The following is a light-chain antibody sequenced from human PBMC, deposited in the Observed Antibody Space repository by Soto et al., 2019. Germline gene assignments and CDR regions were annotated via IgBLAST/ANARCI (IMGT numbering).Light chain of an antibody. J-gene: IGKJ3*01. CDR1: QGISNY. V-gene: IGKV1-27*01. CDR2: GAS. CDR3: QKYESDPFT. Sequence: DIQMTQSPSSLSASVGDRVTITCRASQGISNYLAWYQQKPGEVPELLIYGASTLQSGVPFRFSGSGSGTDFTLSISSLQPEDVATYYCQKYESDPFTFGPGTKVEIK.